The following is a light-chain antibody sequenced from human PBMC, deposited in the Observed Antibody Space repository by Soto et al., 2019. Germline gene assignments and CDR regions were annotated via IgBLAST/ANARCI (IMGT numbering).Light chain of an antibody. J-gene: IGKJ5*01. Sequence: IQMTQSPSSLSASVGDRVTIACRASQSIAGYLSWYQQKPGKDPKYLLYSASSLQRGVPSRFRGSRSGTDFTLTITGLQPEDFATYYCQQRFTDPITFGQGTRLEIK. CDR1: QSIAGY. CDR3: QQRFTDPIT. CDR2: SAS. V-gene: IGKV1-39*01.